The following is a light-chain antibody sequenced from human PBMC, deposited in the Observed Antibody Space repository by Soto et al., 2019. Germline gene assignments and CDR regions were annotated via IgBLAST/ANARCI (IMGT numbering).Light chain of an antibody. J-gene: IGLJ2*01. CDR2: RNS. Sequence: QLVLTQPPSASGTPGQRVTISCSGSSSNIGSNYVYWYQQLPGTVPQLLIYRNSERPSGVPDRFSGSKSGTSAFLAISGLRSEDEADYYCAAWDDSLSGVVFGGGTKVTVL. CDR3: AAWDDSLSGVV. V-gene: IGLV1-47*01. CDR1: SSNIGSNY.